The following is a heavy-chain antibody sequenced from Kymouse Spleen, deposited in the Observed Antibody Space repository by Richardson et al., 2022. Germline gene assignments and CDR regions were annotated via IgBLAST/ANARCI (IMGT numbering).Heavy chain of an antibody. J-gene: IGHJ4*02. CDR2: IKSKTDGGTT. Sequence: EVQLVESGGGLVKPGGSLRLSCAASGFTFSNAWMSWVRQAPGKGLEWVGRIKSKTDGGTTDYAAPVKGRFTISRDDSKNTLYLQMNSLKTEDTAVYYCTVWFGEFPFDYWGQGTLVTVSS. CDR3: TVWFGEFPFDY. V-gene: IGHV3-15*01. CDR1: GFTFSNAW. D-gene: IGHD3-10*01.